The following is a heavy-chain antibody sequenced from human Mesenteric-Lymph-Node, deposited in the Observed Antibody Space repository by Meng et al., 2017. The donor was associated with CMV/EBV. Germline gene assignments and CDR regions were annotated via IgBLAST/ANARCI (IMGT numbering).Heavy chain of an antibody. V-gene: IGHV4-61*08. J-gene: IGHJ4*02. CDR3: AKSRSSTPGIVDD. D-gene: IGHD2/OR15-2a*01. CDR2: IYGTGIT. CDR1: VVSVTSGAYH. Sequence: HVQLQEPGPGRVTPSETLSLTCIVSVVSVTSGAYHWSWIRQSPGKGLEWIGYIYGTGITIYNPSLKSRVTILLETSKNQFSLKLNSVTTADTAVYYCAKSRSSTPGIVDDWGQGTLVTVSS.